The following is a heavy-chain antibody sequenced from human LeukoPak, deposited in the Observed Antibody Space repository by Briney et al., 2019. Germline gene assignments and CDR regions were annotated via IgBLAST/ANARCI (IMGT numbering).Heavy chain of an antibody. V-gene: IGHV4-34*01. Sequence: SETLCLTCAVYGGSFSGCYWSWIRQPPGKELEWIGEINHSGSTNYNPSLKSRVTISVDTSKNQFSLKLSSVTAADTAVYYCARGEADEVVVAATFFDYWGQGTLVTVSS. CDR1: GGSFSGCY. D-gene: IGHD2-15*01. CDR2: INHSGST. J-gene: IGHJ4*02. CDR3: ARGEADEVVVAATFFDY.